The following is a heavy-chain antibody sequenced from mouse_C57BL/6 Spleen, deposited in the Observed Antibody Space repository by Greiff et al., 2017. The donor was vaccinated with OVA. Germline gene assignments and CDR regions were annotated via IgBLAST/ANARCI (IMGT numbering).Heavy chain of an antibody. V-gene: IGHV1-50*01. CDR1: GYTFTSYW. J-gene: IGHJ2*02. CDR2: IDPSDSYN. Sequence: VQLQQPGAELVKPGASVKLSCKASGYTFTSYWMQWVKQRPGQGLEWIGEIDPSDSYNNSNQKFKGKATLTVDTSSITAYMQLSILTSEDSAVYYCARKLGDYFDYWGQGTSLTVSS. CDR3: ARKLGDYFDY. D-gene: IGHD4-1*01.